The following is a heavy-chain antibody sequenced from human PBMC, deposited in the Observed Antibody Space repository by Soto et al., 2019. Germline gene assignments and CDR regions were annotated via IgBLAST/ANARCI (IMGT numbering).Heavy chain of an antibody. V-gene: IGHV4-59*12. CDR2: LYYSGST. CDR1: GGSISSYF. D-gene: IGHD7-27*01. CDR3: ARRGDWGSDEFDF. J-gene: IGHJ4*02. Sequence: PSETLSLTCTVSGGSISSYFWSWIRQPPGKGLEWIGYLYYSGSTNYNPSLKSRVTISVDTSKNQFSLKLSSVTAADTAVYYCARRGDWGSDEFDFWAQRILVTVSS.